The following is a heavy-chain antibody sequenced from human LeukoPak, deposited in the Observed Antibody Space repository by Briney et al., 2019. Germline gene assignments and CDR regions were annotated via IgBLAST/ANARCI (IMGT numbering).Heavy chain of an antibody. CDR1: GFTFSSYG. D-gene: IGHD3-9*01. V-gene: IGHV3-30*03. J-gene: IGHJ4*02. CDR3: ATLGVPSTGSFDY. CDR2: ISYDGSNK. Sequence: GGSLRLSCAASGFTFSSYGMHWVRQAPGKGLEWVAVISYDGSNKYYADSVKGRFTISRDNSKNTLYLQMNSLRAEDTAVYHCATLGVPSTGSFDYWGQGTLVTVSS.